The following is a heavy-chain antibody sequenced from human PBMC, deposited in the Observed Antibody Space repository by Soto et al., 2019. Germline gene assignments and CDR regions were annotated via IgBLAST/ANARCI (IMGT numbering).Heavy chain of an antibody. CDR2: ISAYNGNT. Sequence: QVQLVQSGAEVKKPGASVKVSCKASGYTFTSYGISWVRQAPGQGLEWMGGISAYNGNTNYAQKLQGRVTMTTDTSTRTAYMELRSLRADDTAVYYCARDLVENCSGGSCYGDFAYWCQGTLVTVSS. J-gene: IGHJ4*02. CDR3: ARDLVENCSGGSCYGDFAY. CDR1: GYTFTSYG. D-gene: IGHD2-15*01. V-gene: IGHV1-18*01.